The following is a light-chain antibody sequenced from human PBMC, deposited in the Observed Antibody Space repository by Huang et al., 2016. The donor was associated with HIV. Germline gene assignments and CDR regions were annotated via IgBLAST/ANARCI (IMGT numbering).Light chain of an antibody. CDR1: QSISSY. CDR2: AVS. CDR3: QQCYSTLWT. J-gene: IGKJ1*01. Sequence: DIQMTQYPSSLPASVGDRVTITCRASQSISSYLNWYQQKPGKPPKVLIYAVSNLQSGVQERFSGSGSGTDFTLNISSLQPEDFATYYCQQCYSTLWTFGQGTKVEIK. V-gene: IGKV1-39*01.